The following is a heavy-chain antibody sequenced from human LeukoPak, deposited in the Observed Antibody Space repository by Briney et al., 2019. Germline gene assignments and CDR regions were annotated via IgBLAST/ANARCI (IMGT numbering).Heavy chain of an antibody. J-gene: IGHJ3*02. D-gene: IGHD2-21*02. Sequence: ASVTVSCKPSGFTFTGYDMNWVRQAPAQALERMGWINPNSGGTNYAQKFQGRVTMTRDTSISTAYMELSRLRSEDTAVYYCARDRCGGDCYADDAFDIWGQGRMVTVSS. CDR2: INPNSGGT. V-gene: IGHV1-2*02. CDR1: GFTFTGYD. CDR3: ARDRCGGDCYADDAFDI.